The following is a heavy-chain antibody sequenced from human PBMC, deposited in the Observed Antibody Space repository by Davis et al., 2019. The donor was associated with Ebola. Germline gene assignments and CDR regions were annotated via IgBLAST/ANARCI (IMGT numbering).Heavy chain of an antibody. Sequence: GESLKISCAASGFTFSTYWLSWVRQAPGKGLEWVANINEDGSEKYYVDSVKGRFTISRDNAKNSVYLEMNSLRDEDTAVYYCARLFGVIPVFDYWGQGTLVTVSS. D-gene: IGHD3-3*01. CDR1: GFTFSTYW. CDR3: ARLFGVIPVFDY. CDR2: INEDGSEK. J-gene: IGHJ4*02. V-gene: IGHV3-7*01.